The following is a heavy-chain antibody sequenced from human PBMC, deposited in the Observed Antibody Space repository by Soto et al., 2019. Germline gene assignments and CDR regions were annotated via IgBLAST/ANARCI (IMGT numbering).Heavy chain of an antibody. Sequence: SVKVSCKASGTTFSSYAISWVRQAPGQGLEWMGGIIPIFGTTNYPQKFQGRLTITADESTSTAYMELSSLTSEDTAVYYCVARRYCSGGSCPDYFDYWGQGTLVTVSS. CDR2: IIPIFGTT. V-gene: IGHV1-69*13. D-gene: IGHD2-15*01. CDR1: GTTFSSYA. CDR3: VARRYCSGGSCPDYFDY. J-gene: IGHJ4*02.